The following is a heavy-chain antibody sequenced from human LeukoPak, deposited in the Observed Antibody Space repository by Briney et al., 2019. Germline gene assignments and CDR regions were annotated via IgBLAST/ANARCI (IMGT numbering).Heavy chain of an antibody. D-gene: IGHD3-3*01. Sequence: SGGSLRLSCAASGFTFSSYAMHWVRQAPGKGLEWVAVISYDGSNKYYADSVKGRFTISRDNSKNTLYLQMNSLRAEDTAVYYCARDGWGINFWSGYYLGELDYWGQGTLVTVSS. V-gene: IGHV3-30-3*01. CDR2: ISYDGSNK. CDR3: ARDGWGINFWSGYYLGELDY. J-gene: IGHJ4*02. CDR1: GFTFSSYA.